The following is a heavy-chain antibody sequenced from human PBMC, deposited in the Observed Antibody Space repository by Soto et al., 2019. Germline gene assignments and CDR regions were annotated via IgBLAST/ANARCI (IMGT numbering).Heavy chain of an antibody. J-gene: IGHJ4*02. D-gene: IGHD6-13*01. V-gene: IGHV3-11*06. Sequence: GGSLRLSCAASGFTFSDYYMSWIRQVPGKGLEWVAYISGTSDSIPYADSVKGRFTISRDNAKNSLYLRMNSLRAEDTAVYYCARVAVITAAGTSDYWGQGXLVTVYS. CDR2: ISGTSDSI. CDR1: GFTFSDYY. CDR3: ARVAVITAAGTSDY.